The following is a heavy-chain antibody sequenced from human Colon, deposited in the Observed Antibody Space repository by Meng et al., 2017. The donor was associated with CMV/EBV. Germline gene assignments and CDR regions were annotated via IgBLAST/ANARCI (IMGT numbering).Heavy chain of an antibody. CDR2: IYHRGTT. Sequence: SGASISSDGYYWTWVRQRHGKGLEWIGHIYHRGTTYYNPSLKSRVTISVDTSKNQLSLRLTSVIAADTAVYYCARDRRTASETLDYWGPGTLVTVSS. CDR1: GASISSDGYY. D-gene: IGHD2-21*02. V-gene: IGHV4-31*02. CDR3: ARDRRTASETLDY. J-gene: IGHJ4*02.